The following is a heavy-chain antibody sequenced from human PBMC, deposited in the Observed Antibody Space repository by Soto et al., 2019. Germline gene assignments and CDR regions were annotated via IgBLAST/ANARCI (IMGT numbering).Heavy chain of an antibody. Sequence: GGSLRLFCAASGFTVSSNYMSWVRQAPGKGLEWVSVIYSGGSTYYADSVKGRFTISRDNSKNTLYLQMNSLRAEDTAVYYCARAVDTAMVLFDYWGQGTLVTVSS. CDR1: GFTVSSNY. J-gene: IGHJ4*02. CDR2: IYSGGST. D-gene: IGHD5-18*01. CDR3: ARAVDTAMVLFDY. V-gene: IGHV3-53*01.